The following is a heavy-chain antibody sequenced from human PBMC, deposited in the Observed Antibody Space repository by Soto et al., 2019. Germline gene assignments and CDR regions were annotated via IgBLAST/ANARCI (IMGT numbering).Heavy chain of an antibody. CDR2: IYYSGST. Sequence: SETLSLTCTVSGVSISSGGYYWSWIRQHPGKGLEWIGYIYYSGSTYYNPSLKSRVTISVDTSKNQFSLKLSSVTAADTAVYYCAIVAAAGGQPPKLDYWGQGTLVTVSS. D-gene: IGHD6-13*01. CDR3: AIVAAAGGQPPKLDY. J-gene: IGHJ4*02. CDR1: GVSISSGGYY. V-gene: IGHV4-31*03.